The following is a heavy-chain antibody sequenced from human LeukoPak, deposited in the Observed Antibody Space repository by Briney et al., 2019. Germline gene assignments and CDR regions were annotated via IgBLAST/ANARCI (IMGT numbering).Heavy chain of an antibody. V-gene: IGHV4-39*01. D-gene: IGHD5-24*01. CDR1: GGSISSSNYC. CDR3: ATRRDGYTYFDY. J-gene: IGHJ4*02. Sequence: SETLSLTCTVSGGSISSSNYCWGWIRQPPGKGLEWIGNIYDSGNTYYIPSLKSRLTMSVGTSKNQFSLKLSSVTAADTAVYYCATRRDGYTYFDYWGQGTLVTVSS. CDR2: IYDSGNT.